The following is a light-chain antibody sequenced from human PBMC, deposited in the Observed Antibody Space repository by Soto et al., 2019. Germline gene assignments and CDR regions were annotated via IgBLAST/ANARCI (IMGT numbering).Light chain of an antibody. CDR3: AAWDDSLNGQV. Sequence: QSVLTQPPSASGIPGQRVTISCSGSSSNIGSNTVNWYQQLPGTAPKLLIYSNNQRPSGVPDRFSGSKSGTSASLAISGLQSEDEADYYCAAWDDSLNGQVFGTGTQLTVL. CDR2: SNN. V-gene: IGLV1-44*01. J-gene: IGLJ1*01. CDR1: SSNIGSNT.